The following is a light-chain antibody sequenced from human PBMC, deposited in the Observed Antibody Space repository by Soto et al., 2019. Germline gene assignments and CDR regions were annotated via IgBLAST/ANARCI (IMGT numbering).Light chain of an antibody. CDR3: QSYDSSLSGSVV. Sequence: QSVLTQPPSVSGAPGQRVTISCTGSSSNIGAGYDVHWYQQFPGTAPKLLINGNNNRPSGVPDRFSGSKSGTSASLAITGLQAEDEADYYCQSYDSSLSGSVVFGGGTKLTVL. J-gene: IGLJ2*01. CDR1: SSNIGAGYD. CDR2: GNN. V-gene: IGLV1-40*01.